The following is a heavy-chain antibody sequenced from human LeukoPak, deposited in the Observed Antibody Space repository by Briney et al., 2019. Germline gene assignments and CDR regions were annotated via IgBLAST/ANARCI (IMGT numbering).Heavy chain of an antibody. CDR1: GGSISGSSYY. Sequence: PSETLSLTCTVSGGSISGSSYYWGWIRQPPGKGLEWIGSIYYSGSTYYNPSLKSRVTISVDTSKNQFSLKLNSVTATDTAVYYCATGIAVAGDWFDPWGQGTLVTVSS. CDR3: ATGIAVAGDWFDP. J-gene: IGHJ5*02. CDR2: IYYSGST. D-gene: IGHD6-19*01. V-gene: IGHV4-39*02.